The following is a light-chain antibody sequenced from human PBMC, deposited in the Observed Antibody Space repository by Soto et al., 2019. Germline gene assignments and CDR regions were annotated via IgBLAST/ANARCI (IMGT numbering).Light chain of an antibody. CDR2: AAS. Sequence: DIQMTQAPSSLSASVGARVTITSRSSQNIFSYVSWYQHKPVKAPYLLLYAASSLQSGVPSRFSASGSGTDFALTISSLQPEDFATFYGQHSYSVPHTVGQGPKLEI. J-gene: IGKJ2*01. CDR3: QHSYSVPHT. CDR1: QNIFSY. V-gene: IGKV1-39*01.